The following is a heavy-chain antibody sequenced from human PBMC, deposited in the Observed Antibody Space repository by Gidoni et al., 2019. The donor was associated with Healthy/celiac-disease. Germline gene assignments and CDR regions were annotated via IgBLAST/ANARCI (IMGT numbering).Heavy chain of an antibody. CDR2: IKSKTDGRTT. CDR1: GFHSSNAW. V-gene: IGHV3-15*01. D-gene: IGHD5-12*01. Sequence: EVQLLESGAGLVKPVGSLILSCAASGFHSSNAWISWVRQAPGKGLEWVGRIKSKTDGRTTNYEAPVKGRFTISRNESKNTLYLQMNSLKTEDTAVYYCTTGSRRARGYSGYDPAFDIWGQGTMVTVSS. CDR3: TTGSRRARGYSGYDPAFDI. J-gene: IGHJ3*02.